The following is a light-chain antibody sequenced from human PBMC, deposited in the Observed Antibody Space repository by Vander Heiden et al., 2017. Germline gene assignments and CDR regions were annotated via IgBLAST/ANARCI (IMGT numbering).Light chain of an antibody. V-gene: IGKV3-11*01. CDR2: DAS. CDR3: HQRSNWPIT. CDR1: QSVSSY. J-gene: IGKJ4*01. Sequence: EIVLTQSPATLSLSPGERATLSCRASQSVSSYLAWYQQKPGQAPRLLIYDASNSATGIPARFSGSGSGTDFTLTISSLEPEDFAVYYCHQRSNWPITFGGGTKVXIK.